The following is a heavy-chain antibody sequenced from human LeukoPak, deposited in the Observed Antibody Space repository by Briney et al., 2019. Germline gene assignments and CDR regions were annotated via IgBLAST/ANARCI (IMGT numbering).Heavy chain of an antibody. Sequence: TGGSLRLSCAASGFTFSTYAMNWVRQAPGKGLEWVSVISVRGGSTYYADSVKGRFTISRDKSKNTLYLQMNSLRAEDTAVYYCARALDYYDSSGYYYNWFDPWGQGTLVTVSS. CDR2: ISVRGGST. J-gene: IGHJ5*02. CDR1: GFTFSTYA. D-gene: IGHD3-22*01. CDR3: ARALDYYDSSGYYYNWFDP. V-gene: IGHV3-23*01.